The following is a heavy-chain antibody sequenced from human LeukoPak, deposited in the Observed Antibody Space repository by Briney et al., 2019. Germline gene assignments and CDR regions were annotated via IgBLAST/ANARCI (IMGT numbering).Heavy chain of an antibody. D-gene: IGHD3-10*01. J-gene: IGHJ4*02. Sequence: GASVKVSCKASGYTFTSYDINWVRQATGQGPEWMEWMNPNSGNTGYAQKFQGRVTMTRNTSISTAYMELSSLRSEDTAVYYCARGAPHYYGSGSSTDWGQGTLVTVSS. V-gene: IGHV1-8*01. CDR1: GYTFTSYD. CDR2: MNPNSGNT. CDR3: ARGAPHYYGSGSSTD.